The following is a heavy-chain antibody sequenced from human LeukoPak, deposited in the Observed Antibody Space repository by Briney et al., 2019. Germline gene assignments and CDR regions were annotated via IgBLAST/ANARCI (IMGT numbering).Heavy chain of an antibody. J-gene: IGHJ4*02. V-gene: IGHV3-21*01. CDR1: GFTFSNYN. CDR3: ARTLYSIVPAVDDYFDS. D-gene: IGHD2/OR15-2a*01. Sequence: PGESLRLSCAASGFTFSNYNMNWVRQAPGKGLEWVSSISSSSIYISYADSVKGRFTISRDNTKNALYLQMNSLRAEDTAVFYCARTLYSIVPAVDDYFDSWGQGTLVTVSS. CDR2: ISSSSIYI.